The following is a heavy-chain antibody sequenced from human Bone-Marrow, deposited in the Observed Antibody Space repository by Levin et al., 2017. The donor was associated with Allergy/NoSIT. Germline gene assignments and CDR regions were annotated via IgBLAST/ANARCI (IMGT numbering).Heavy chain of an antibody. CDR3: ARGLSSWSQEYYYYGMDV. Sequence: SQTLSLTCTVSGGAISSYYWSWIRQPPGKGLEWIGYIHYSGSSNYNPSLNSRGTISVDTSKNQFSLRLSSVTAADTAVYYCARGLSSWSQEYYYYGMDVWGQGTTVTVSS. D-gene: IGHD2-2*01. CDR1: GGAISSYY. CDR2: IHYSGSS. V-gene: IGHV4-59*03. J-gene: IGHJ6*02.